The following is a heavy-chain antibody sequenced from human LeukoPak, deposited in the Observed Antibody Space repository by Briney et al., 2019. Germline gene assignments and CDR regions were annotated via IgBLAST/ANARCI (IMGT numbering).Heavy chain of an antibody. CDR2: IIPIFGTA. CDR3: ARPRRIQGAQPFDY. D-gene: IGHD3-10*01. Sequence: SVKVSCKASGGTFSSYAISWVRQAPGQGLEWMGGIIPIFGTANYAQRFQGRVTITADESTSTAYMELSSLRSEDTAVYYCARPRRIQGAQPFDYWGQGTLVTVSS. CDR1: GGTFSSYA. V-gene: IGHV1-69*01. J-gene: IGHJ4*02.